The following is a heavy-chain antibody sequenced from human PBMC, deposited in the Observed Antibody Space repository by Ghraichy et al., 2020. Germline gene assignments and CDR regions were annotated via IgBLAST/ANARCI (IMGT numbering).Heavy chain of an antibody. D-gene: IGHD5-12*01. CDR3: ARSRWVSGPRDY. CDR2: ISAYNGDT. V-gene: IGHV1-18*01. J-gene: IGHJ4*02. CDR1: GYTFAFYG. Sequence: ASVKVSCKASGYTFAFYGINWVRQAPGQGLEWMGWISAYNGDTKYAEKVKGRVTMTTDTSTSTAYMEVRSLRSDDTALYYCARSRWVSGPRDYWGQGTLVTVSS.